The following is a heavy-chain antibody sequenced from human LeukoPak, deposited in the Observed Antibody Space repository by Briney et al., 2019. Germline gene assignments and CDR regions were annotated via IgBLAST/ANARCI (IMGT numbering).Heavy chain of an antibody. V-gene: IGHV3-30*02. D-gene: IGHD1-26*01. CDR1: GFTFSSYG. J-gene: IGHJ4*02. CDR2: IRYDGSNK. Sequence: GGSLRLSCAASGFTFSSYGMSWVRQAPGKGLEWVAFIRYDGSNKYYADSVKGRFTISRDNSKNTLYLQMGSLRAEEMAVYYCAREASGSYDYWGQGTLVTVSS. CDR3: AREASGSYDY.